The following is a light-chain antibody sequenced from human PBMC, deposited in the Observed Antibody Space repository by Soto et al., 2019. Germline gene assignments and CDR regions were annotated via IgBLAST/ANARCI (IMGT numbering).Light chain of an antibody. Sequence: SYELTQPPSVSVYPGQTASITCSGDLLVKQYSYWYQQKAGQAPVLLIYKDTERPSGIPERFSGSSSGTTITLTISGVQAEDEADYYCQSGETSGVYVFGPGTKVTVL. V-gene: IGLV3-25*02. CDR2: KDT. J-gene: IGLJ1*01. CDR3: QSGETSGVYV. CDR1: LLVKQY.